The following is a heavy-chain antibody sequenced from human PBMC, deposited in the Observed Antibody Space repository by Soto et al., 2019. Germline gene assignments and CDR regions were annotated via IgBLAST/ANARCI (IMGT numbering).Heavy chain of an antibody. J-gene: IGHJ4*02. V-gene: IGHV3-23*01. D-gene: IGHD1-20*01. CDR3: ATDYLPDNSYFDC. Sequence: PGGSLRLSCAASGFTFSSYAMRWVRQAPGKGLEWVSTISYSGGSTYYADSVKGRFTISRDNSKNTLYLQMNSLRVEDTAVYYCATDYLPDNSYFDCWGRVTLVTVSS. CDR2: ISYSGGST. CDR1: GFTFSSYA.